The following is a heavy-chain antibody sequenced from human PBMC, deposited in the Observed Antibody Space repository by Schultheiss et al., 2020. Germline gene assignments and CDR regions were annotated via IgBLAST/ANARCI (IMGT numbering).Heavy chain of an antibody. CDR1: GFTVSNYY. Sequence: GESLKISCAASGFTVSNYYMNWVRQAPGKGLEWVSVIYSGGSTNYADSVKGRFTMSRDNPKNTLYLQMNSLRAEDTAVYYCAKDRRRYDLDIGCTDYWGQGTLVTVS. D-gene: IGHD2-15*01. J-gene: IGHJ4*02. CDR3: AKDRRRYDLDIGCTDY. CDR2: IYSGGST. V-gene: IGHV3-66*01.